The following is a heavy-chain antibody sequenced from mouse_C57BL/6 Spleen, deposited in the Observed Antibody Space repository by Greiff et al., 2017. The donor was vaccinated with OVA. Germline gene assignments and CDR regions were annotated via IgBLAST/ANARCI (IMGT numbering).Heavy chain of an antibody. CDR3: ARVWGSGYVSFAY. D-gene: IGHD3-2*02. CDR2: IYPRDGST. CDR1: GYTFTSYD. Sequence: QVQLKQSGPELVKPGASVKLSCKASGYTFTSYDINWVKQRPGQGLEWIGWIYPRDGSTKYNEKFKGKATLTVDTSSSTAYMELHSLTSEDSAVYFCARVWGSGYVSFAYWGQGTLVTVSA. V-gene: IGHV1-85*01. J-gene: IGHJ3*01.